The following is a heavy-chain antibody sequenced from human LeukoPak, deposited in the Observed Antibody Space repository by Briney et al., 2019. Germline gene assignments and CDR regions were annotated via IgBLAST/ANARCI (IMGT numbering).Heavy chain of an antibody. V-gene: IGHV4-59*01. CDR3: ARAEKAVTGTLDS. J-gene: IGHJ4*02. CDR2: MYSRGST. D-gene: IGHD6-19*01. Sequence: PSETLSLTCTVSGDSISNYYWSWIRHSPGKELEWIGYMYSRGSTIHTSSLKSRVTISTDTSKNQFSLRLTSVTAADTAVYYCARAEKAVTGTLDSWGQGTLITVSS. CDR1: GDSISNYY.